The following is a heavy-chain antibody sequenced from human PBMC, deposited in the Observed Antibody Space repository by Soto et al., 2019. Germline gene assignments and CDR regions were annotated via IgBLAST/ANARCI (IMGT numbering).Heavy chain of an antibody. CDR2: INSGGST. D-gene: IGHD5-12*01. CDR3: ARRIMATTKAWYYCDY. V-gene: IGHV3-53*01. J-gene: IGHJ4*02. CDR1: GLTVSSNY. Sequence: EVQLAESGGGLIQPGGSLRLSCAASGLTVSSNYRSWVRQAPGKGREWVSVINSGGSTYYADSVKGRLSVYRDKSRTTLYLQMNSLGAEVTAVYDCARRIMATTKAWYYCDYWGQGTLVTVSS.